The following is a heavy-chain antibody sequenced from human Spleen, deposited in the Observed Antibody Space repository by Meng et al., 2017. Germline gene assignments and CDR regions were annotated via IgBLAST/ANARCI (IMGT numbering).Heavy chain of an antibody. Sequence: EGSLRLSCAASGFTFSNAWMSWVRQAPGKGLEWVGRIKSKTDGGTTDYAAPVKGRFTISRDDSKNTLYLQMNSLKTEDTAVYYCTTRSLNDALHSSGWHDAFDIWGQGTMVTVSS. J-gene: IGHJ3*02. V-gene: IGHV3-15*01. CDR1: GFTFSNAW. CDR3: TTRSLNDALHSSGWHDAFDI. CDR2: IKSKTDGGTT. D-gene: IGHD6-19*01.